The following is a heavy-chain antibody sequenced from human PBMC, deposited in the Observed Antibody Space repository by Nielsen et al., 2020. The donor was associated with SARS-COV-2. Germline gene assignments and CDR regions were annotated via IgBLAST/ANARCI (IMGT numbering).Heavy chain of an antibody. CDR3: ASSGWLDY. J-gene: IGHJ4*02. V-gene: IGHV3-30*03. CDR2: ISYDGSNK. Sequence: GESLKISCAASGFTFTNYAMNWVRQAPGKGLEWVAAISYDGSNKYYADSVKGRFTISRDSAKSSLYLQMNSLRAEDTAVYYCASSGWLDYWGQGTLVTVSS. D-gene: IGHD6-19*01. CDR1: GFTFTNYA.